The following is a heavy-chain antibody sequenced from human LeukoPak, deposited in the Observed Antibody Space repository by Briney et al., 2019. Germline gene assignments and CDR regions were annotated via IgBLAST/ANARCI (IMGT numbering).Heavy chain of an antibody. Sequence: PSQTLSLTCTVSGGSISSGGYYWSWIRQHPGKGLEWIGYIYYSGSTNYNPSLKSRVTISVDTSKNQFSLKLSSVTAADTAVYYCARGSSSYGLDYWGQGTLVTVSS. CDR3: ARGSSSYGLDY. D-gene: IGHD6-13*01. CDR2: IYYSGST. J-gene: IGHJ4*02. V-gene: IGHV4-61*08. CDR1: GGSISSGGYY.